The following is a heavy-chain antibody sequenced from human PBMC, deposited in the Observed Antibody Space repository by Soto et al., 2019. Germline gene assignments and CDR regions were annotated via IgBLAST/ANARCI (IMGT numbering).Heavy chain of an antibody. CDR2: IKSKTDGGTT. CDR1: GFTFSNAW. CDR3: TTAPGYSGYDSSFDY. V-gene: IGHV3-15*07. J-gene: IGHJ4*02. Sequence: GGSLRLSCAASGFTFSNAWMNWVRQAPGKGPEWVGRIKSKTDGGTTDYAAPVKGRFTISRDDSKNTLYLQMNSLKTEDTAVYYCTTAPGYSGYDSSFDYWGQGTLVTVSS. D-gene: IGHD5-12*01.